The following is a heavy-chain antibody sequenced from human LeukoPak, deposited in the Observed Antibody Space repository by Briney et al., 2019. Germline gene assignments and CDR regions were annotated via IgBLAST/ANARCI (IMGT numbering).Heavy chain of an antibody. Sequence: SETLSLTCTVSGGSISSYYWSWIRQPPGKGLEWIGYIYYSGSTNYNPSLKSRVTISVVTSKNQFSLKLSSVTAADTAVYYCARHASIYDILTGYYSPFDYWGQGTLVTVSS. V-gene: IGHV4-59*08. CDR3: ARHASIYDILTGYYSPFDY. D-gene: IGHD3-9*01. CDR2: IYYSGST. CDR1: GGSISSYY. J-gene: IGHJ4*02.